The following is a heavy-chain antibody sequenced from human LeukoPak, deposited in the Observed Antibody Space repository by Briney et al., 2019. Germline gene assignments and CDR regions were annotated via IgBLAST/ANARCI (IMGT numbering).Heavy chain of an antibody. D-gene: IGHD5-12*01. V-gene: IGHV1-69*13. CDR3: ARAYGSGYESPFDY. J-gene: IGHJ4*02. CDR2: IIPIFGTA. CDR1: GGTFSSYA. Sequence: GASVTVSCKASGGTFSSYAISWVRQAPGQGLEWMGGIIPIFGTADYAQKFQGRVTITADESTSTAYMELSSLRSEDTAVYYCARAYGSGYESPFDYWGQGTLVTVSS.